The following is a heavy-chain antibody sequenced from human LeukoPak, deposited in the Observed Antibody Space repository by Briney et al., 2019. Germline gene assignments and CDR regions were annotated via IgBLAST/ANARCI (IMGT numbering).Heavy chain of an antibody. D-gene: IGHD3-10*01. V-gene: IGHV3-23*01. Sequence: GGSLRLSCAASGFTFSSYAMSWVRQAPGKGLEWVSAISGSGGSTYYADSVKGRFTISRDNSKNTLYLQMNSLRAEDTAVYYCAKDGLVGGSGSSGDFDYWGQGTLVTVSS. CDR2: ISGSGGST. CDR1: GFTFSSYA. J-gene: IGHJ4*02. CDR3: AKDGLVGGSGSSGDFDY.